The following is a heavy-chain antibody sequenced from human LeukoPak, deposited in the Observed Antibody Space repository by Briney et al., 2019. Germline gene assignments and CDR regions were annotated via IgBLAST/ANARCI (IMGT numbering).Heavy chain of an antibody. CDR1: GFTFDDYA. CDR2: ISWNSGSI. V-gene: IGHV3-9*01. J-gene: IGHJ6*03. CDR3: ARGPYMDV. Sequence: PGRSLRLSCAASGFTFDDYAMHWVRQAPGKGLEWVSGISWNSGSIGYADSVKGRFTISRDNAKNSLYLQMNSLRAEDTAVYYCARGPYMDVWGKGTTVTVSS.